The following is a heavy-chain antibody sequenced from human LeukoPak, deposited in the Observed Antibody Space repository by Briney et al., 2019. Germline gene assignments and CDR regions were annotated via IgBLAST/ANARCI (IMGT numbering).Heavy chain of an antibody. CDR1: GYTFTSYG. CDR3: VREIVGATLYFDY. Sequence: ASVKVSCKASGYTFTSYGISWVRQAPGQGLGWMGWISAYNGNTNYAQKLQGRVTMTTDTSTSTAYMELRSLRADDTAVYYCVREIVGATLYFDYWGQGTLVTVSS. V-gene: IGHV1-18*01. CDR2: ISAYNGNT. J-gene: IGHJ4*02. D-gene: IGHD1-26*01.